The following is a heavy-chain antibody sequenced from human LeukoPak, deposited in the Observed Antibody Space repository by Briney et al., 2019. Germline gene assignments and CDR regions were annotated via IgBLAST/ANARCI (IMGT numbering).Heavy chain of an antibody. J-gene: IGHJ4*02. CDR2: MNPNSGNT. CDR1: GYTFTSYD. D-gene: IGHD3-10*01. Sequence: ASVKVSCKASGYTFTSYDINWVRQATGQGLEWMGWMNPNSGNTGYAHKFQGRVTMTRNTSISTAYMELSSLRSEDTAVYYCARGRGVRGVIIGWGQGTLVTVSS. CDR3: ARGRGVRGVIIG. V-gene: IGHV1-8*01.